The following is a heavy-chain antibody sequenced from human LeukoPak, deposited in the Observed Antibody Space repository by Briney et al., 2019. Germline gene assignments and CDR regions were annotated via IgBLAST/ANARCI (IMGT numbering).Heavy chain of an antibody. V-gene: IGHV3-30*04. CDR3: AKIARQTIAAAGIG. D-gene: IGHD6-13*01. Sequence: GGSLRLSCAASGFTFSSYAMHWVRQAPGKGLEWVAVISYDGSNKYYADSVKGRFTISRDNSKNTLYLQMNSLRAEDTAVYYCAKIARQTIAAAGIGWGQGTLVTVSS. J-gene: IGHJ4*02. CDR1: GFTFSSYA. CDR2: ISYDGSNK.